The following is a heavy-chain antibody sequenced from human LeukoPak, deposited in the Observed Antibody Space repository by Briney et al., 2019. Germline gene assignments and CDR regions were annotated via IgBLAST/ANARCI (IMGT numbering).Heavy chain of an antibody. CDR3: ARGGSSGSLDY. D-gene: IGHD6-19*01. V-gene: IGHV4-34*01. J-gene: IGHJ4*02. CDR2: INHSGST. CDR1: GGSFSGYY. Sequence: SGTLSLTCAVYGGSFSGYYWSWIRQPPGKGLEWIGEINHSGSTNYNPSLKSRVTISVDTSKNQFSLKLSSVTAADTAVYNCARGGSSGSLDYWGQGTLVTVSS.